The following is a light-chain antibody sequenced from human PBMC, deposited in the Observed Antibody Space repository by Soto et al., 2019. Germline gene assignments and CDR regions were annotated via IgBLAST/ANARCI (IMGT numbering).Light chain of an antibody. Sequence: DIQMTQSPSSLSASVGDRVTITCRASQGIRNYIAWYQQRPGKVPKLLIYAESTLQSGVLSRFSGSRSETDFTLTISSLQPEDVATYYCQKYNTAPRATFGQGTKVDMK. CDR2: AES. CDR1: QGIRNY. CDR3: QKYNTAPRAT. V-gene: IGKV1-27*01. J-gene: IGKJ1*01.